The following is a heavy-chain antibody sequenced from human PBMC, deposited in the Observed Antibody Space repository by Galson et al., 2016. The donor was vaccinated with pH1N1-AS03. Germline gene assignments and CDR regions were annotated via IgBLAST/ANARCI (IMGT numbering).Heavy chain of an antibody. D-gene: IGHD3-3*01. V-gene: IGHV4-4*09. CDR3: ARDPPLEIGWYFDL. Sequence: TLSLTCSVSGDSTFDYYWNWIRQPPGKGLEWIGYIQTTGNTKYNPSLKSRVTMSIDTSKNQFSLHLMSVTAADTALYYCARDPPLEIGWYFDLWGRGTLVTVSS. CDR1: GDSTFDYY. J-gene: IGHJ2*01. CDR2: IQTTGNT.